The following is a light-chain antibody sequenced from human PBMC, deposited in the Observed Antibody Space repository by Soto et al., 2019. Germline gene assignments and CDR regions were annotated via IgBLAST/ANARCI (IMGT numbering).Light chain of an antibody. J-gene: IGLJ1*01. CDR1: SRGGCGYNY. CDR3: SSYTTSNTRQIV. CDR2: DVT. V-gene: IGLV2-14*03. Sequence: SSPTPPASPSGAPRQSVTHFPPGNSRGGCGYNYVSWYQHHPGKAPKLIIYDVTNRPSGVSNPFSGSKSGNTASLTISGLQPEDEADYYCSSYTTSNTRQIVFGTGTKVTVL.